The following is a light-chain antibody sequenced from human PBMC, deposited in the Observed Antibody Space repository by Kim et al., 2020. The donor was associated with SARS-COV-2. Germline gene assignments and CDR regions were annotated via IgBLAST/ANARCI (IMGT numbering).Light chain of an antibody. Sequence: EIVLTQSPGTLSLSPGERATLSCRASQSGSSSYLAWYQQKPGQAPRLLIYGASSRATGIPDRFSGSGSGTDFTLTISRLEPEDFAVYYCQQYGSSPLTFGGGTKLEI. V-gene: IGKV3-20*01. J-gene: IGKJ4*01. CDR2: GAS. CDR1: QSGSSSY. CDR3: QQYGSSPLT.